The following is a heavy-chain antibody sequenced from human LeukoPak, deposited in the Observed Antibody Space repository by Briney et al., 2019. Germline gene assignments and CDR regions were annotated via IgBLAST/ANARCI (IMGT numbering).Heavy chain of an antibody. J-gene: IGHJ4*02. CDR1: GGSISSYY. CDR2: IYYSGST. V-gene: IGHV4-59*08. CDR3: ARIARKDTIFRPKYYFDY. D-gene: IGHD3-3*01. Sequence: SETLSLTCTVSGGSISSYYWSWIRQPPGKGLEWIGYIYYSGSTNYNPSLKSRVTISVDTSKNQFSLKLSSVTAADTAVYYCARIARKDTIFRPKYYFDYWGQGTLVTVSS.